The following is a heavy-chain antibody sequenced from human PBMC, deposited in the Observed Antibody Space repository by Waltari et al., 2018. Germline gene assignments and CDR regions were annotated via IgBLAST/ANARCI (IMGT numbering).Heavy chain of an antibody. CDR2: IYPGDSDT. D-gene: IGHD5-12*01. Sequence: EVQLVQSGAEVKKPGESLKISCKGSGYSFTSYWIGWVRQMPGKGLEWMGIIYPGDSDTRYSPSFQGQVTISADKSISTAYLQWSSLKASDTAMYYCARRGYSGYDRDYYYGMDVWGQGTTVTVSS. CDR3: ARRGYSGYDRDYYYGMDV. J-gene: IGHJ6*02. CDR1: GYSFTSYW. V-gene: IGHV5-51*01.